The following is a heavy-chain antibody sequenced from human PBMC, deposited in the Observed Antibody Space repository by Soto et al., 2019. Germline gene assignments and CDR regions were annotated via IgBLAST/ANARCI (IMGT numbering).Heavy chain of an antibody. J-gene: IGHJ4*01. V-gene: IGHV3-23*01. CDR2: ISGSGDNT. CDR3: AKGRAITVYGVDILFDY. CDR1: GFSFSDYA. Sequence: GGSLRLSCKASGFSFSDYAMTWVRQAPGKGLEWVSVISGSGDNTFYAASVKGRFAISRDNSKNVLYLQMNSLSADDAAVYFCAKGRAITVYGVDILFDYWGRGTLVTVSS. D-gene: IGHD3-3*01.